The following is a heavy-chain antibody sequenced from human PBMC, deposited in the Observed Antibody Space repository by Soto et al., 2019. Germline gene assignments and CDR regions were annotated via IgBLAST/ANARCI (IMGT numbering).Heavy chain of an antibody. CDR3: ATGPFFYYCSGGSCFPFDY. CDR2: IIPIFGTA. V-gene: IGHV1-69*12. Sequence: QVQLVQSGAEVKKPGSSVKVSCKASGGTFSSYAISWVRQAPGQGLEWMGGIIPIFGTANYAQKFQGRVTITADESTSTAYMELSSLRSEDTAVYYCATGPFFYYCSGGSCFPFDYWGQGTLVTVS. D-gene: IGHD2-15*01. J-gene: IGHJ4*02. CDR1: GGTFSSYA.